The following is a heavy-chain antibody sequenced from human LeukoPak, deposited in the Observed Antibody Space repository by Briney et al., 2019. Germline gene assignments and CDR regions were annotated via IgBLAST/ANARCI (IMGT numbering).Heavy chain of an antibody. V-gene: IGHV3-21*05. CDR2: IDSTGRYI. CDR3: ARDTSGSYSITYFDP. J-gene: IGHJ4*02. Sequence: GGSLRLSCVASGFTFSSDSMNWVRQAPGKGIEWVSYIDSTGRYIYYADSVKGRFTISRDNAKNSLYLQMNSLRVEDTAVYYCARDTSGSYSITYFDPWGQGTLVTVSS. D-gene: IGHD3-10*01. CDR1: GFTFSSDS.